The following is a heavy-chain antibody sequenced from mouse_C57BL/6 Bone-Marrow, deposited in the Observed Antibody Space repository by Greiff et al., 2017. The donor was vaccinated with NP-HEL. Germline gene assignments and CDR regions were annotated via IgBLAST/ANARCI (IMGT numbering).Heavy chain of an antibody. CDR1: GYTFTSYW. Sequence: QVQLQQSGAELAKPGASVKLSCKASGYTFTSYWMHWVKQRPGQGLEWIGYINPSSGYTTYNQKFKDKATLTADTSSSTAYMQLSSLTYDDSAVYYCSSLIYYDYDGYWGQGTLVTVSA. V-gene: IGHV1-7*01. CDR2: INPSSGYT. D-gene: IGHD2-4*01. J-gene: IGHJ3*01. CDR3: SSLIYYDYDGY.